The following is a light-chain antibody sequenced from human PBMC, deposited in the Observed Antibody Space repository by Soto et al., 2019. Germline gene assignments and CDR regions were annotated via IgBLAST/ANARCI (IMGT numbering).Light chain of an antibody. Sequence: ELVLTQSPDTLSLSPGERATLSCRASQSVSARFLAWYQHRPGQAPRLLISATSTRAPGIPDRFSGSGSGTDFTLTISSLGPEDVAVYYCQQYFRSLVEFGQGTKVEIK. V-gene: IGKV3-20*01. CDR1: QSVSARF. CDR2: ATS. J-gene: IGKJ1*01. CDR3: QQYFRSLVE.